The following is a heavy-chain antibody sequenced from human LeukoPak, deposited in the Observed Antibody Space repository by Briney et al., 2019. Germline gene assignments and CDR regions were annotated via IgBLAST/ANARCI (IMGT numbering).Heavy chain of an antibody. D-gene: IGHD4-23*01. V-gene: IGHV4-34*01. J-gene: IGHJ4*02. Sequence: SETLSLTCAVSGGSFIGYHWNWIRQPPGKGLEWIGEINHSGSTNYNPSLKSRVTISVDTSKNQFSLRLRSVTAAGTAVYYCARDPTTVVTTPYYFDDWGQGTLVTVSS. CDR1: GGSFIGYH. CDR3: ARDPTTVVTTPYYFDD. CDR2: INHSGST.